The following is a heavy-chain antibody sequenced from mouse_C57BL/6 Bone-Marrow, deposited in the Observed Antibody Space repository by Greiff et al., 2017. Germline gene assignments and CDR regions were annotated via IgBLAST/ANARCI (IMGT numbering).Heavy chain of an antibody. CDR1: GYTFTSYW. V-gene: IGHV1-61*01. CDR3: ARPNYYGSSPFGV. Sequence: QVQLQQPGAELVRPGSSVKLSCKASGYTFTSYWMDWVKQRPGQGLEWIGNIYPSDSETHYNQKFKDKATLTVDNSSSTAYMQLSSLTSEDSAVYYCARPNYYGSSPFGVWGTGTTVTVSS. CDR2: IYPSDSET. J-gene: IGHJ1*03. D-gene: IGHD1-1*01.